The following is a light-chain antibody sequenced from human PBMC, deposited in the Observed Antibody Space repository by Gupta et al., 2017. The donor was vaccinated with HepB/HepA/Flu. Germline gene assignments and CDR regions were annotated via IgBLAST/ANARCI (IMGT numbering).Light chain of an antibody. J-gene: IGKJ2*04. V-gene: IGKV1-39*01. Sequence: DIQMTQSPSSLSASVGDRITITSRASQSISSYLNGYQQNPGKAPKLLIYAASSLQSGVPSRFRGSGCGTDFTLTSSRLQPEDCATYYGQQSDSTPSSFGQGTKLEIK. CDR2: AAS. CDR3: QQSDSTPSS. CDR1: QSISSY.